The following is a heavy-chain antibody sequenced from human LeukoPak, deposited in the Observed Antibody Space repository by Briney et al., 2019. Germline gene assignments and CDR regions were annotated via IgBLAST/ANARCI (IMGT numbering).Heavy chain of an antibody. V-gene: IGHV3-30*18. Sequence: GGSLRLSCAASGFRFIGYGMHWVRQPPGKGLQWVSFISDDGDNKYYTDSVKGRFTISRDNSKNTLYLQMNNLSADDTAVYYCAKLLLRQDYFYGMDVWGQGTTVTVSS. D-gene: IGHD2/OR15-2a*01. CDR2: ISDDGDNK. CDR3: AKLLLRQDYFYGMDV. CDR1: GFRFIGYG. J-gene: IGHJ6*02.